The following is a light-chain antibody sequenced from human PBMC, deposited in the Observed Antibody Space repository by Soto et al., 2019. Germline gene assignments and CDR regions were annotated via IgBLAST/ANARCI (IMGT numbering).Light chain of an antibody. J-gene: IGKJ2*01. Sequence: EIVMTQSPATLSVSPGERVTLSCRASQSVSDNLAWYQPKPGQAPRLLIYGASTRATTTPARFSGSGSGTALTLIIISLQYEDFSVDFCQQYNNWSYTFGHGTKLDIK. V-gene: IGKV3-15*01. CDR3: QQYNNWSYT. CDR2: GAS. CDR1: QSVSDN.